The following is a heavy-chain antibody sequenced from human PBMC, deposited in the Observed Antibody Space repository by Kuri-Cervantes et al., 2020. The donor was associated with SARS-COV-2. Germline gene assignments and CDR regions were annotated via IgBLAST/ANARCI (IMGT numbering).Heavy chain of an antibody. Sequence: SVNVSCKPSGYTFTSYYMHWVRQAPGQGLEWMGEIIPIFGTANYAQKFQGRVTITADESTSTAYMELSSLRSEDTAVYYCARDPTYYDFWSGYSRGNWFEPWGQGTLVTVSS. D-gene: IGHD3-3*01. CDR1: GYTFTSYY. V-gene: IGHV1-69*13. J-gene: IGHJ5*02. CDR3: ARDPTYYDFWSGYSRGNWFEP. CDR2: IIPIFGTA.